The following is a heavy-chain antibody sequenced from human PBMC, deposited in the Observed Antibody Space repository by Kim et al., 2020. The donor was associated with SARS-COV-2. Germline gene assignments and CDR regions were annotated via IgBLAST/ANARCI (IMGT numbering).Heavy chain of an antibody. Sequence: GGSLRLSCVVSGFSLSDHYMSWVRQAPGKGLEWIAYISASGGTIRYADSVKGRFTISRDTVKNSLFLQIDSLRVEDTSLYYCAIDKGYTGFDYWGQGTRV. D-gene: IGHD5-18*01. CDR1: GFSLSDHY. J-gene: IGHJ4*02. V-gene: IGHV3-11*01. CDR2: ISASGGTI. CDR3: AIDKGYTGFDY.